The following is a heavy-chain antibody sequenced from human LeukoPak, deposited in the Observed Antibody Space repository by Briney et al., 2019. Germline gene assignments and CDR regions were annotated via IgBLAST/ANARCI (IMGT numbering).Heavy chain of an antibody. V-gene: IGHV3-23*01. D-gene: IGHD1-26*01. J-gene: IGHJ4*02. Sequence: GGSLRLSCAASGFTFSSYAMSWVRQAPGKGLEWVSAISGSGGSTNYADSVKGRFTISRDNSKNTLYLQVNSLRAEDTAVYYCAKDPNGGSYLDYWGQGTLVTVSS. CDR2: ISGSGGST. CDR3: AKDPNGGSYLDY. CDR1: GFTFSSYA.